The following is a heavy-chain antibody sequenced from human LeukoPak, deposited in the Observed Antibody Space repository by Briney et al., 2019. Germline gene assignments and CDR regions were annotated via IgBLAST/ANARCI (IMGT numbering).Heavy chain of an antibody. CDR1: GGTFSSYA. V-gene: IGHV1-69*05. CDR3: ATPTRSDEYCQH. Sequence: SVKVSCKASGGTFSSYAISWVRQAPGQGLEWMGGIVPIFGTANYAQKFQGRVTITTDESTSTAYMELSSLRSEDTAVYYCATPTRSDEYCQHWGQGTLVTVSS. J-gene: IGHJ1*01. CDR2: IVPIFGTA.